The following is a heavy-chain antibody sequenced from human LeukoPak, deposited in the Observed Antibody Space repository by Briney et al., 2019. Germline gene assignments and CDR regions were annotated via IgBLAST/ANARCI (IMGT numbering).Heavy chain of an antibody. CDR1: GYTFTSYA. CDR2: INAGNGNT. V-gene: IGHV1-3*01. CDR3: ARGGGYKNPDY. J-gene: IGHJ4*02. D-gene: IGHD5-24*01. Sequence: ASVKVSCKASGYTFTSYAMHWVRQAPGQRLEWMGWINAGNGNTKYSQKFQGRVTITRDTSASTAYMELSSLRSDDTAVYYCARGGGYKNPDYWGQGTLVTVSS.